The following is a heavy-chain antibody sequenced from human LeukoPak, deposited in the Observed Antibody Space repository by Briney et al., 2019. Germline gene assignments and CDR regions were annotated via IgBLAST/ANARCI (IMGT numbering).Heavy chain of an antibody. D-gene: IGHD6-13*01. CDR3: VRGGSSWYGMYYFDY. CDR2: ITASGTAM. J-gene: IGHJ4*02. V-gene: IGHV3-48*01. Sequence: GSLRLSCAASGFTFSSYSMNWVRQAPGKGLEWVSHITASGTAMFYADSVKGRFTISRDNAKNSLYLQMNSLRAEDTAVYYCVRGGSSWYGMYYFDYWGQGTLVTVSS. CDR1: GFTFSSYS.